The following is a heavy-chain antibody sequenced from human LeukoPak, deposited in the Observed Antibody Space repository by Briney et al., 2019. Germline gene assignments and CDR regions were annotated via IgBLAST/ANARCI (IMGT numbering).Heavy chain of an antibody. J-gene: IGHJ6*03. CDR3: AKLGGQEVYNYYVGV. CDR1: GFTFGDYA. V-gene: IGHV3-23*01. D-gene: IGHD3-16*01. Sequence: GRSLRLSCTASGFTFGDYAMSWVRQAPGKGLEWVSGIIDSGDITYYANSVKRCFTISRDNSKNTLYLKMNSLRAEDTAVYYCAKLGGQEVYNYYVGVWGKGTTVAVSS. CDR2: IIDSGDIT.